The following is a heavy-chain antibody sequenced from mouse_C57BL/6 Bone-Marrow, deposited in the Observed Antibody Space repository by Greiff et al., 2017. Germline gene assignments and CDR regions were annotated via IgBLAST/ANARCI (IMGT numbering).Heavy chain of an antibody. CDR1: GYTFPSYW. CDR3: ARREIPLNTRFDY. CDR2: IHPNSGST. V-gene: IGHV1-64*01. D-gene: IGHD5-1-1*01. J-gene: IGHJ2*01. Sequence: QVQLQQPGAELVKPGASVKLSCKASGYTFPSYWMHWVKQRPGQGLEWIGMIHPNSGSTNYNEKFQSKATLTIDKSSSTAYMQLSSLTSEDSAVYDCARREIPLNTRFDYWGQGTTLTVTS.